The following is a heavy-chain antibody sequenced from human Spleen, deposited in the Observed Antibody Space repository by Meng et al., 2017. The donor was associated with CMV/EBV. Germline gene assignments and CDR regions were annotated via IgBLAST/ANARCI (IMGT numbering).Heavy chain of an antibody. V-gene: IGHV4-39*07. Sequence: RQLPGSGPGLVNPSQTLSLTCTVCGGSISSGDYYWSWIRQPPGKGLEWIGSIYYSGSTYYNPSLKSRVTISVDTSKNQFSLKLSSVTAADTAVYYCARSPTYYYDSSGYRNWFDPWGQGTLVTASS. D-gene: IGHD3-22*01. J-gene: IGHJ5*02. CDR2: IYYSGST. CDR1: GGSISSGDYY. CDR3: ARSPTYYYDSSGYRNWFDP.